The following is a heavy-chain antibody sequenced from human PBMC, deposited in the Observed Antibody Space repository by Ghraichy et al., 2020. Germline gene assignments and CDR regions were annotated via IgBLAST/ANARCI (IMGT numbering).Heavy chain of an antibody. J-gene: IGHJ6*02. D-gene: IGHD5-12*01. CDR3: ARDVSGYESHAMDV. Sequence: GGSLRLSCAASGFTFSSYEMNWVRQAPGKGLEWISYISHGGTTKYYADSVKGRFTISRDNAKNSLYLQMDSLRAEDTALYYCARDVSGYESHAMDVWGQGTTVTVSS. CDR2: ISHGGTTK. V-gene: IGHV3-48*03. CDR1: GFTFSSYE.